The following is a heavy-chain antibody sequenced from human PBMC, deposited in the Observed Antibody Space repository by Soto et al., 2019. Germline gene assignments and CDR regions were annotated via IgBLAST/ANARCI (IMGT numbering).Heavy chain of an antibody. V-gene: IGHV5-51*01. Sequence: GDSLKISCKFSEHTFSSYCIAWVPDLPGKGLECMGIVCPDGSDTRNSPSFYGQVIIAVDKSITTTYLQWSSMKASDTAMYYWASSRGGGSYLWFDPWGQGTKVTVSS. CDR3: ASSRGGGSYLWFDP. D-gene: IGHD2-15*01. J-gene: IGHJ5*02. CDR1: EHTFSSYC. CDR2: VCPDGSDT.